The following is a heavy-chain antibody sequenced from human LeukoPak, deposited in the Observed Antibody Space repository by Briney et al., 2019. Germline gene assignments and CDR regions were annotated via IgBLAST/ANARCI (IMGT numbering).Heavy chain of an antibody. CDR2: IYSGGST. CDR1: GFTVSSNY. D-gene: IGHD6-6*01. Sequence: GGSLRLSCAASGFTVSSNYMSWVRQAPGKGLEWVSVIYSGGSTYYADSVKGRFTISRDNSKNTLYLQMNSLRAEDTAVYYCARDSPSSSGGDYWGQGTLVTVSS. V-gene: IGHV3-66*02. J-gene: IGHJ4*02. CDR3: ARDSPSSSGGDY.